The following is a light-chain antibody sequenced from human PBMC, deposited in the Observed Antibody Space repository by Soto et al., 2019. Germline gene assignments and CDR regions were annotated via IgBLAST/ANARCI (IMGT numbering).Light chain of an antibody. Sequence: EIVLTQSPGTLSLSPGERATLSCRTSQSVSSTYLAWYQQKPGQAPRLLIYGASSRATGIPDRFSGSVSGTDFTLTISRLEPEDFAVYYCQQYGTSPPMYTFGQGTQLEIK. CDR1: QSVSSTY. V-gene: IGKV3-20*01. CDR3: QQYGTSPPMYT. J-gene: IGKJ2*01. CDR2: GAS.